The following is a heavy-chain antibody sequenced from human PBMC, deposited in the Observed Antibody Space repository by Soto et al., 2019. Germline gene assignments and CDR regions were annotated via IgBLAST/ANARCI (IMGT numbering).Heavy chain of an antibody. Sequence: EVQLLESGGGLVQPGGSLRLSCAASGFTFSGYAISWVRQAPGTGVVWVSAIGSGSPFYADSVKCRFTSSRDNANSMLYLQMNSLRADDTAVYFCAQDLGSSWYHYNSFAPGGQGTLVTVSS. CDR3: AQDLGSSWYHYNSFAP. CDR2: IGSGSP. J-gene: IGHJ5*02. D-gene: IGHD6-13*01. V-gene: IGHV3-23*01. CDR1: GFTFSGYA.